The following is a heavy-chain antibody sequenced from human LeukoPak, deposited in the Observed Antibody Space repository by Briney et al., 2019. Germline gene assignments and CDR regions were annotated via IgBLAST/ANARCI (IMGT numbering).Heavy chain of an antibody. V-gene: IGHV1-69*01. CDR3: AKGYDSSGYEPGDAFDI. J-gene: IGHJ3*02. CDR2: IIPIFGTA. CDR1: GGTFSSYA. D-gene: IGHD3-22*01. Sequence: GSSVKVSCKASGGTFSSYAISWVRQAPGQGLEWMGGIIPIFGTANYAQKFQGRVTITADESTSTAYMELSSLRSEGTAVYYCAKGYDSSGYEPGDAFDIWGQGTMVTVSS.